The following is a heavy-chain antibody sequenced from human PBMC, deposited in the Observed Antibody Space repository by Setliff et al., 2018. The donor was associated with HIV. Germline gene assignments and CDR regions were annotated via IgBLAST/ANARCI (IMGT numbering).Heavy chain of an antibody. J-gene: IGHJ6*03. V-gene: IGHV1-3*03. CDR3: ARGPLFGDQYYPYHYMDV. Sequence: ASVKVSCKASGYTFRTYGIHWMRQAPGQRLEYLGWINTANGNTKYSQDLQGRVSITSDTSASTSSMELSSLRSQDMAVYYCARGPLFGDQYYPYHYMDVWGKGTTVTVSS. CDR1: GYTFRTYG. D-gene: IGHD3-3*01. CDR2: INTANGNT.